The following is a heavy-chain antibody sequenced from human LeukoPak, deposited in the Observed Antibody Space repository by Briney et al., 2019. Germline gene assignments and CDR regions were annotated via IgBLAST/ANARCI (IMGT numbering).Heavy chain of an antibody. CDR1: GFTFSSYA. CDR2: ISYDGSNK. J-gene: IGHJ6*03. Sequence: PGGSLRLSCAASGFTFSSYAMHWVRQAPGKGLECVAVISYDGSNKYYADSVKGRFTISRDNSKNTLYLQMNSLRAEDTAVYYCARGHDFWSGYYIRDYYYMDVWGKGTTVTVSS. D-gene: IGHD3-3*01. V-gene: IGHV3-30*01. CDR3: ARGHDFWSGYYIRDYYYMDV.